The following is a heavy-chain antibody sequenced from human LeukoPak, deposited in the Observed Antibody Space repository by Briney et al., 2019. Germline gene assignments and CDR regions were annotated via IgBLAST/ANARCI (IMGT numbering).Heavy chain of an antibody. CDR3: ARDRATYVEY. V-gene: IGHV3-11*01. CDR2: ISNSGSPI. Sequence: GGSLRLSCAASGFTLSDYYMSWIRQAPGKGLEWLSYISNSGSPIYYADSVKGRFTISRDNAKNSLYLQMNSLRAEDTAVYYCARDRATYVEYWGQGTLVTVSS. D-gene: IGHD1-26*01. J-gene: IGHJ4*02. CDR1: GFTLSDYY.